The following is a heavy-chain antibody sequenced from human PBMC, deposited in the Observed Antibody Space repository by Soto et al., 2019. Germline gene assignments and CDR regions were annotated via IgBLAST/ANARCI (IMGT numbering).Heavy chain of an antibody. CDR2: IIPIFGPA. CDR1: GRTFSSYA. CDR3: ARGRYSYGFWWFDP. D-gene: IGHD5-18*01. Sequence: QVQLVQSGAEVKKPGSSVKVSCKASGRTFSSYAISWVRQAPGQGLEWMGGIIPIFGPANYAQKFQGRVTITADESASTAYMELSSLRSEETAVYYCARGRYSYGFWWFDPWGQGTLVTVSS. J-gene: IGHJ5*02. V-gene: IGHV1-69*01.